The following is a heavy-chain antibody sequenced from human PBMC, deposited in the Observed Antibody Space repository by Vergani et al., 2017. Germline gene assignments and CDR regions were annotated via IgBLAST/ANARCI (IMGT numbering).Heavy chain of an antibody. CDR1: GFTFTSFG. Sequence: QVQLVVSGGGVVQSGGSLRLSCAASGFTFTSFGMHWVRQAPGKGLEWVAFIHYDGSHKYYVDSVKGRFTISRDDSKNTLYLQMNSLRAEDTAVYYCAKTFYYDVSGPFVYYYYNMDVWGQGTTVTVSS. J-gene: IGHJ6*02. CDR3: AKTFYYDVSGPFVYYYYNMDV. CDR2: IHYDGSHK. V-gene: IGHV3-30*02. D-gene: IGHD3-22*01.